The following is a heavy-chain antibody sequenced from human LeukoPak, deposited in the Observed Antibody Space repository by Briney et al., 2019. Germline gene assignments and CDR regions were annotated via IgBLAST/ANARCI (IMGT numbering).Heavy chain of an antibody. Sequence: PGGSLRLSCAASGFTFNSYSMNWVRQTPGKGLVWVSRINTDGSSTSYADSVKGRFTISRDNAKNTLYLQMNSLRAEDTAVYYCARSVVPAANFDYWGQGTLVTVSS. V-gene: IGHV3-74*01. CDR2: INTDGSST. D-gene: IGHD2-2*01. J-gene: IGHJ4*02. CDR1: GFTFNSYS. CDR3: ARSVVPAANFDY.